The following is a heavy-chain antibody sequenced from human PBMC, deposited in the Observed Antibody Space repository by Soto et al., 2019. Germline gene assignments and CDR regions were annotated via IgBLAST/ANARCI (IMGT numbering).Heavy chain of an antibody. J-gene: IGHJ6*03. Sequence: PGGSLRLSCAASGFTFSSYAMSWVRQAPGKGLEWVSAISGSGGSTYYADSVKGRFTISRDNSKNTLYLQMNSPRAEDTAVYYCAKDIGRRAAAGYYYYYMDVWGKGTTVTVSS. CDR2: ISGSGGST. CDR3: AKDIGRRAAAGYYYYYMDV. D-gene: IGHD6-13*01. CDR1: GFTFSSYA. V-gene: IGHV3-23*01.